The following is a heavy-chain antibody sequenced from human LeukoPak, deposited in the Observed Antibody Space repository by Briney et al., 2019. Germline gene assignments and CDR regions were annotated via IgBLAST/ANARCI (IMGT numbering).Heavy chain of an antibody. CDR2: IKPNNGDT. CDR1: GYIFTAYY. V-gene: IGHV1-2*02. CDR3: ARGEPHLGY. J-gene: IGHJ4*02. Sequence: ASVRVSCKASGYIFTAYYIHWVRQAPGQGLEWMGWIKPNNGDTGHAQKFQGRVAMTTDKSSSTVYMDLSRLRSDDTAIYYCARGEPHLGYWGQGTLVTVSS.